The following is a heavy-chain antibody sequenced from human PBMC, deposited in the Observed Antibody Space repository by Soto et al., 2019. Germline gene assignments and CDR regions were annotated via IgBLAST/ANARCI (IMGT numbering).Heavy chain of an antibody. Sequence: PGGSLRLSCAASGFTFDDYAMTWVRQASGKGLEWVGRIRSKANSYATAYAASVKGRFTISRDNAKNTVYLQMNSLRVDDTAVYYCARDTNGLSYWGQGTLVTVSS. J-gene: IGHJ4*02. CDR1: GFTFDDYA. CDR2: IRSKANSYAT. D-gene: IGHD2-8*01. CDR3: ARDTNGLSY. V-gene: IGHV3-73*01.